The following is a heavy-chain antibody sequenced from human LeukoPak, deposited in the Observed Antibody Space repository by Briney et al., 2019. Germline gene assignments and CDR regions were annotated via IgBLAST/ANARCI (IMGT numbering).Heavy chain of an antibody. D-gene: IGHD6-13*01. CDR1: GYTFTGYY. J-gene: IGHJ4*02. CDR3: ARWLAAAGHFDY. V-gene: IGHV1-2*02. CDR2: INPNRGGT. Sequence: GASVKVSCKASGYTFTGYYMHWVRQAPGQGLEWMGWINPNRGGTNYAQKFQGRVTMTRDTSISTAYMELSRLRSDDTAVYYCARWLAAAGHFDYWGQGTLVTVSS.